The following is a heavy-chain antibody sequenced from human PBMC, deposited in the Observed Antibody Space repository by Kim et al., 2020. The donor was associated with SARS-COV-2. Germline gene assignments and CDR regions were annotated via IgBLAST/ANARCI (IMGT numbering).Heavy chain of an antibody. CDR1: GFTFSSYS. D-gene: IGHD6-13*01. J-gene: IGHJ4*02. Sequence: GGSLRLSCAASGFTFSSYSMNWVRQAPGKGLEWVSSISSSSSYIYYADSVKGRFTISRDNAKNSLYLQMNSLRAEDTAVYYCARRLRIAAAGTGYFDYWGQGTLVTVSS. CDR3: ARRLRIAAAGTGYFDY. CDR2: ISSSSSYI. V-gene: IGHV3-21*01.